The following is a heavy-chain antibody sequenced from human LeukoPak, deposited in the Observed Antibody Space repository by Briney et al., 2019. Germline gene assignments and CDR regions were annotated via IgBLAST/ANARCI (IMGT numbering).Heavy chain of an antibody. CDR3: ARELSGTTSYYFDY. D-gene: IGHD1-7*01. CDR2: ISTSGNTR. Sequence: GGSLRLSCAASEFTFSSYEMNWVRQAPGKGLEWVSYISTSGNTRYYADSVKGRFTISRDNAKNSLYLQMNSLRVEDTAVYYCARELSGTTSYYFDYWGQGTLVSVSS. J-gene: IGHJ4*02. V-gene: IGHV3-48*03. CDR1: EFTFSSYE.